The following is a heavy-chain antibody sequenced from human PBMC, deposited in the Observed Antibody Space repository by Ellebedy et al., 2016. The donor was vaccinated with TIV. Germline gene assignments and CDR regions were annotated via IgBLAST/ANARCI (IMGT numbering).Heavy chain of an antibody. Sequence: GESLKISCASSGFTFSDYYMSWIRQAPGKGLEWVSYIRSSSSYTKYADSVKGRFTISRDNTKNSLYLQMNSLRAEETAVYYLARDRGVGAAPFDYWGQGTLVTVSS. CDR1: GFTFSDYY. V-gene: IGHV3-11*06. CDR3: ARDRGVGAAPFDY. J-gene: IGHJ4*02. CDR2: IRSSSSYT. D-gene: IGHD1-26*01.